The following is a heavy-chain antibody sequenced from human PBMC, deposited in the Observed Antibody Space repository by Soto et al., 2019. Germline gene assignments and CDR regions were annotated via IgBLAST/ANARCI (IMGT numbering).Heavy chain of an antibody. CDR1: GGSISSGGYY. V-gene: IGHV4-31*03. Sequence: QVQLQESGPGLVKPSQTLSLTCTVSGGSISSGGYYWSWIRQHPGKGLEWIGYIYYSGSTYYNPSPRSRVTISVDTSKNQFSLKLSSVTAADTAVYYGASYMITFGGLDYWGQGTLVTVSS. J-gene: IGHJ4*02. D-gene: IGHD3-16*01. CDR3: ASYMITFGGLDY. CDR2: IYYSGST.